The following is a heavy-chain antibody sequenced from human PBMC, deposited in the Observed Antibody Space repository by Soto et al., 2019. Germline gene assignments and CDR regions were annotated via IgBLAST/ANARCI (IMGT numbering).Heavy chain of an antibody. J-gene: IGHJ6*02. CDR1: GGTFSSYA. CDR2: IIPIFGTA. D-gene: IGHD3-22*01. CDR3: ARRRAQYYYDSSGYYYYYGMDV. V-gene: IGHV1-69*01. Sequence: QVQLVQSGAEVKKPGSSVKVSCKASGGTFSSYAISWVRQAPGQGLEWMGGIIPIFGTANYAQKFQGRVTITADESRSTAYMELRSLRFEDTAVYYCARRRAQYYYDSSGYYYYYGMDVWGQGTTVTVSS.